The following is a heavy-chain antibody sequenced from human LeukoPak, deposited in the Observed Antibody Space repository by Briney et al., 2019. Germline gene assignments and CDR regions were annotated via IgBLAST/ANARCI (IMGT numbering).Heavy chain of an antibody. D-gene: IGHD3-10*01. Sequence: GGSLRLSCAASGFTFSSYSMNWVRQAPGKGLEWVSYISSSSTIYYADSVKGRFTISRDNAKNSLYLQMYSLRAEDTAVYYCAVALSGSYVYYHTMDVWGQGTTVTVSS. V-gene: IGHV3-48*01. CDR2: ISSSSTI. J-gene: IGHJ6*02. CDR3: AVALSGSYVYYHTMDV. CDR1: GFTFSSYS.